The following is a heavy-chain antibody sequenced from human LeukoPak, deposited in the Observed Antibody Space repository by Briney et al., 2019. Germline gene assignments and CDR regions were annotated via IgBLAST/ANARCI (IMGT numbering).Heavy chain of an antibody. D-gene: IGHD2-8*01. Sequence: GASVKVSCKASGYTFTSYDINWVRQATGQGLEWMGWMNPNSGNTGYAQKFQGRVTITRNTSISTAYMELNSLKSEDTAVYYCARGCKDIVRYYYMDVWGKGTTVTVSS. V-gene: IGHV1-8*03. CDR3: ARGCKDIVRYYYMDV. CDR2: MNPNSGNT. J-gene: IGHJ6*03. CDR1: GYTFTSYD.